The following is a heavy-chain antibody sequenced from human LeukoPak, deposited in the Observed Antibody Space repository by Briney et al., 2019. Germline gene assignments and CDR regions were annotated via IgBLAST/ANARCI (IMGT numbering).Heavy chain of an antibody. Sequence: PGGSLRLSCEASGFSFNKAWMSWVRQAPGKGLEWVSSISSSSSYIYYADSVKGRFTISRDNAKNSLYLQMNSLRAEDTAVYYCARVDGVATIMGYGVYWGQGTLVTVSS. CDR1: GFSFNKAW. CDR3: ARVDGVATIMGYGVY. D-gene: IGHD5-12*01. V-gene: IGHV3-21*01. CDR2: ISSSSSYI. J-gene: IGHJ4*02.